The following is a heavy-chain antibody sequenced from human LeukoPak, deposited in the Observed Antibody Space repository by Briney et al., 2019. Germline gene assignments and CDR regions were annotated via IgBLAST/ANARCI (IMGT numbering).Heavy chain of an antibody. J-gene: IGHJ6*04. D-gene: IGHD5-12*01. CDR2: ISYDGSNK. Sequence: PGRSLRLSCAASGFTFSSYAIHWVRQAPGKGLEWVAVISYDGSNKYYADSVKGRFTISRDNSKNTLYLQMNSLRAEDTAVYYCARDYVDIGRYYYYYGMDVWGKGTTVTVSS. CDR1: GFTFSSYA. CDR3: ARDYVDIGRYYYYYGMDV. V-gene: IGHV3-30*04.